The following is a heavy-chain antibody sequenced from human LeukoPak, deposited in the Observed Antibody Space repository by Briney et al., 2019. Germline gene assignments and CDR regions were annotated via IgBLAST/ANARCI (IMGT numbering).Heavy chain of an antibody. CDR1: GFTFSSYA. V-gene: IGHV3-64*01. CDR2: ISSNGGST. J-gene: IGHJ3*02. Sequence: PGGSLRLSCAASGFTFSSYAMHWVRQAPGKGLEYVSAISSNGGSTYYANSVKGRFTISRDNSKNTLYLQMGSLRAEDMAVYYCARGSHVCSSTSCYVRAFDIWGQGTMVTVSS. CDR3: ARGSHVCSSTSCYVRAFDI. D-gene: IGHD2-2*01.